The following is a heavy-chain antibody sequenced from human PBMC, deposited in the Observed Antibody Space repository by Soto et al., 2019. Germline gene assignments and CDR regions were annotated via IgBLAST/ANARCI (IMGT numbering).Heavy chain of an antibody. Sequence: SQTLSLTCAISGDSVSSNSSAWNWIRQSPSRVLEWLGRTYYRSKWYNDYAVSVKSRITINPDTSKNQFSLQLNSVTPEDTAVYYCARAGHYYDSSGYYFSYYYYGMDVWGQGTALTVSS. CDR3: ARAGHYYDSSGYYFSYYYYGMDV. J-gene: IGHJ6*02. V-gene: IGHV6-1*01. CDR2: TYYRSKWYN. D-gene: IGHD3-22*01. CDR1: GDSVSSNSSA.